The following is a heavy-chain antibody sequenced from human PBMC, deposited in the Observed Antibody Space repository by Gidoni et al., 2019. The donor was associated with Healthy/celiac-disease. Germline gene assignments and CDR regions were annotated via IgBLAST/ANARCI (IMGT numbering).Heavy chain of an antibody. D-gene: IGHD2-21*02. CDR3: ARGRVVVTATRYYFDY. CDR2: INHSGST. Sequence: QVQLQQWGAGLLKPSETLSLTCAVNGGSFSGYYWSWIRQPPGKGLEWIGEINHSGSTNYYPSLKSRVTISVDTSKNQFSLKLSSVTAADTAVYYCARGRVVVTATRYYFDYWGQGTLVTVSS. V-gene: IGHV4-34*01. J-gene: IGHJ4*02. CDR1: GGSFSGYY.